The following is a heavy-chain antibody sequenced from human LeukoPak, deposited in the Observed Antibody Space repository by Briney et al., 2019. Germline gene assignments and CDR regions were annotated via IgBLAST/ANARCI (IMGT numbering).Heavy chain of an antibody. D-gene: IGHD1-1*01. CDR1: GGSISSGSYY. V-gene: IGHV4-61*02. J-gene: IGHJ3*02. CDR2: IYTSGST. CDR3: ATQLGSGDAFDI. Sequence: SQTLSLTCTVSGGSISSGSYYWSWIRQPAGEGLEWIGRIYTSGSTNYNPSLKSRVTISVDTSKNQFSLKLSSVTAADTAVYYCATQLGSGDAFDIWGQGTMVTVSS.